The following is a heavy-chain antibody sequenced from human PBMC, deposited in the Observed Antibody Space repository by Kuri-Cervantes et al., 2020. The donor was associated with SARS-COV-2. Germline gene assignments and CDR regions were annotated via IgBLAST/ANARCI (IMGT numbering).Heavy chain of an antibody. Sequence: GESLKISCAVYGGSFSGYYWMHWVRQAPGKGLAWVSRINSDGSSTSYADSVKGRFTISRDNAKNTLYLQMNSLRAEDTAVYYCARDRYDFWSGLGYYYYGMDVWGQGTTVTVSS. V-gene: IGHV3-74*01. CDR2: INSDGSST. D-gene: IGHD3-3*01. CDR3: ARDRYDFWSGLGYYYYGMDV. J-gene: IGHJ6*02. CDR1: GGSFSGYYW.